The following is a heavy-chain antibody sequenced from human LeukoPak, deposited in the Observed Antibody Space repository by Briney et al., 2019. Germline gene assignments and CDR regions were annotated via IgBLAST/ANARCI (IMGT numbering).Heavy chain of an antibody. D-gene: IGHD3-3*01. CDR2: ISGSGGST. Sequence: PGGSLRLSCAASRFTFSSYAMSWVRQAPGKGLEWVSAISGSGGSTYYADSVKGRFTISRDNSKNTLYLQMNSLRAEDTAVYYCAKDSLSITIFGVVPSTDFDYWGQGTLVTVSS. J-gene: IGHJ4*02. V-gene: IGHV3-23*01. CDR1: RFTFSSYA. CDR3: AKDSLSITIFGVVPSTDFDY.